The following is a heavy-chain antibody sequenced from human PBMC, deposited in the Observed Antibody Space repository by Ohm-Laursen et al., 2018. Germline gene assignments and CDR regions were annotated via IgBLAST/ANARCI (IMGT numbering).Heavy chain of an antibody. J-gene: IGHJ3*02. Sequence: SLRLSCSASGFTFSSYWMHWVRQAPGKGLVWVSRINSDGSSTSYADPVKGRFTISRDNAKNTLYLQMNSLRAEDTAVYYCAKNDYIAFDIWGQGTMVTVSS. CDR2: INSDGSST. V-gene: IGHV3-74*01. D-gene: IGHD4-11*01. CDR1: GFTFSSYW. CDR3: AKNDYIAFDI.